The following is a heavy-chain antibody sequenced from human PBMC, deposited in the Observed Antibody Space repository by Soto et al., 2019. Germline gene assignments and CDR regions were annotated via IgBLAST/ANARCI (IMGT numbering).Heavy chain of an antibody. J-gene: IGHJ4*02. CDR3: AREIVTTGEYYFDS. CDR2: INRDGSST. V-gene: IGHV3-74*01. D-gene: IGHD1-1*01. CDR1: GFTFSTYA. Sequence: PGGSLRLSCAASGFTFSTYAMAWVRQAPGKGLEWVSRINRDGSSTSYADSVKGRVTISRDTAKNTLYLQMNSLRAEDTAVYYCAREIVTTGEYYFDSWGQGTLVTVSS.